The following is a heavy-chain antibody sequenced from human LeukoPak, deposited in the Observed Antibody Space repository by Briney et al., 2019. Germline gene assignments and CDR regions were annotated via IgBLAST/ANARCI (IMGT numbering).Heavy chain of an antibody. D-gene: IGHD6-19*01. CDR3: ARDRSDRLAVAGTSAFDY. CDR2: VDSDGSST. V-gene: IGHV3-74*01. J-gene: IGHJ4*02. CDR1: GFTFNNYW. Sequence: GGSLRLSCAASGFTFNNYWMHWVRQAPGKGLVWVSRVDSDGSSTTYADSVKGRFTISRDNAKNSLYLQMNSLRAEDTAVYYCARDRSDRLAVAGTSAFDYWGQGTLVTVSS.